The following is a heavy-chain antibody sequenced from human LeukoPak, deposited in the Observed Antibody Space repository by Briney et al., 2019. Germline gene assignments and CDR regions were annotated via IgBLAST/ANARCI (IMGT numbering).Heavy chain of an antibody. CDR2: ISPNSGDT. J-gene: IGHJ4*02. V-gene: IGHV1-2*02. CDR3: ARGAVSGTYRYLY. D-gene: IGHD3-16*02. Sequence: ASVKVSCKASGYTFSGYQIHWVRQAPGQGLEWMGWISPNSGDTKYAQKFQGRVTMTSDTSTSTVYMELSRLSSDDTAVYSCARGAVSGTYRYLYWGQGTLVTVSS. CDR1: GYTFSGYQ.